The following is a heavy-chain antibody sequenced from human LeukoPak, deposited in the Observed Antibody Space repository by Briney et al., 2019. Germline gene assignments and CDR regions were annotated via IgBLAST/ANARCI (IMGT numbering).Heavy chain of an antibody. CDR2: IGSAGDT. J-gene: IGHJ3*02. CDR3: ARGQPGGFDI. V-gene: IGHV3-13*01. Sequence: GSLRLSCAASGFTFSWYDMHWVRQSTGKGLEWVSRIGSAGDTNYPGSVKGRFTISRENAKNSLCLQMNSLRVGDTAMYYCARGQPGGFDIWGQGTMVTVSS. CDR1: GFTFSWYD. D-gene: IGHD1-14*01.